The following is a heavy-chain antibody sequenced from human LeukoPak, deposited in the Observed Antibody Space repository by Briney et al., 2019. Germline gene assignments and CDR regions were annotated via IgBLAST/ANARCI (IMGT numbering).Heavy chain of an antibody. CDR2: ISAYNGNT. CDR3: ARNPWLGGDNWFDP. J-gene: IGHJ5*02. V-gene: IGHV1-18*01. D-gene: IGHD3-16*01. Sequence: ASVKVSCKASGYTFTSYAMHWVRQAPGQGLEWMGWISAYNGNTNYAQKLQGRVTMTTDTSTSTAYMELRSLRSDDTAVYYCARNPWLGGDNWFDPWGQGTLVTVSS. CDR1: GYTFTSYA.